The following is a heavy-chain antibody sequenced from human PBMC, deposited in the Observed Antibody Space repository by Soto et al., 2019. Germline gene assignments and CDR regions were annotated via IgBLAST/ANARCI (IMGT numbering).Heavy chain of an antibody. CDR3: ASRGNRCSGGSCYLFDY. V-gene: IGHV4-39*01. J-gene: IGHJ4*02. Sequence: SETLSLTCTVSGGSISSSSYYWGWIRQPPGKGLEWIGSIYYSGSTYYNPSLKSRVTISVDTSKNQFSLKLSSVTAADTAVYYCASRGNRCSGGSCYLFDYWGQGTLVTVSS. CDR2: IYYSGST. CDR1: GGSISSSSYY. D-gene: IGHD2-15*01.